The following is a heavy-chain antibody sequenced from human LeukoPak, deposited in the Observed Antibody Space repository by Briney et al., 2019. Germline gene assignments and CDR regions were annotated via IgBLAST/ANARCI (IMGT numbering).Heavy chain of an antibody. V-gene: IGHV4-59*08. CDR3: ARRTYFDL. Sequence: SETLSLTCTVSGASMNDYYWSWVRQPPGKGLEWIGYICYSGSTTYNPSLKSRVTISVDTSKNQFSLKLNAVTAADTAVYYCARRTYFDLWGRGTLVTVSS. CDR2: ICYSGST. J-gene: IGHJ2*01. CDR1: GASMNDYY.